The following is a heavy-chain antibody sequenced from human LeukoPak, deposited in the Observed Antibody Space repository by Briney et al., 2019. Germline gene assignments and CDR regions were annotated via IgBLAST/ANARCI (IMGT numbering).Heavy chain of an antibody. D-gene: IGHD6-19*01. CDR2: ISAYNGNT. CDR1: GYTFTSYG. J-gene: IGHJ4*02. Sequence: ASVKVSCKASGYTFTSYGISWVRQAPGQGLEWMGWISAYNGNTHYAQKFQGRVTMTRDTSTTTAYMELRSLRSDDTALYYCARDPTNTSGRYAYHDYWGQGTLVTVSS. V-gene: IGHV1-18*01. CDR3: ARDPTNTSGRYAYHDY.